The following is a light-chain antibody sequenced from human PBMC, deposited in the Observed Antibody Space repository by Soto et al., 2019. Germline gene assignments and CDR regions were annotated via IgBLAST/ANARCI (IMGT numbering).Light chain of an antibody. CDR1: QSVNSN. CDR2: GIS. V-gene: IGKV3-15*01. J-gene: IGKJ1*01. CDR3: QQYNNWPQT. Sequence: EMGMTQSPAILSVSPGESATLSCRASQSVNSNYLAWYQQHPGQPPRLLIYGISTRATGIPARFSGSGSGTDFTLTISSLQSEDFAEYHCQQYNNWPQTFGQGTKVDI.